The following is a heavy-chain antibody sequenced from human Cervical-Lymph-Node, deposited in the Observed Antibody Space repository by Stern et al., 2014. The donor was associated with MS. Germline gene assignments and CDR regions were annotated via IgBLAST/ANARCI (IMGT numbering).Heavy chain of an antibody. CDR1: GYTFTSYD. CDR3: ARWLVFYYYYGMDV. D-gene: IGHD6-6*01. Sequence: QVQLVQSGAEVKKPGASVKVSCKASGYTFTSYDINWVRQATGQGLEWMGWMNPNSGNTGYAQKFQGRVTMTRNTSISTAYMELSSLRSEDTAVYYCARWLVFYYYYGMDVWGQGTTVTVSS. J-gene: IGHJ6*02. V-gene: IGHV1-8*01. CDR2: MNPNSGNT.